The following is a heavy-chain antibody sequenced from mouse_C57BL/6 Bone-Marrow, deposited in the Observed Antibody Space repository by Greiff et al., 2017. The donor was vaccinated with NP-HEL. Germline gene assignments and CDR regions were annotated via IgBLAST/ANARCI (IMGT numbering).Heavy chain of an antibody. CDR1: GYTFTSYW. D-gene: IGHD1-1*01. CDR2: IHPNSGST. J-gene: IGHJ1*03. V-gene: IGHV1-64*01. CDR3: ARSLYYYGSSYGYCDV. Sequence: QVQLQQPGAELVKPGASVKLSCKASGYTFTSYWMHWVKQRPGQGLEWIGMIHPNSGSTNYNEKFKSKATLTVDKSSSTAYMQLSSLTSEDSAVYYCARSLYYYGSSYGYCDVWGTGTTVTVSS.